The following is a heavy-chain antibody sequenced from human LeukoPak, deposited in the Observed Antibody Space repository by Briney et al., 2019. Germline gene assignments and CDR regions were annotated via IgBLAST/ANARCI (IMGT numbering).Heavy chain of an antibody. J-gene: IGHJ4*02. CDR1: GGSISISSSY. D-gene: IGHD3-10*01. Sequence: SETLSLTCTVSGGSISISSSYWGWIRQPPGKGLEWIGSIHHSGNTYYNPSLKSRVIISVDTSKNQFSLKVISVTAADTAVYYCARTRPLFYWGQGTLVTVSS. CDR2: IHHSGNT. CDR3: ARTRPLFY. V-gene: IGHV4-39*01.